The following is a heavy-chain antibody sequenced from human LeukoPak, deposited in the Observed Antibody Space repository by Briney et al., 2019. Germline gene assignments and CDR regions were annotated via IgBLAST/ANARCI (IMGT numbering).Heavy chain of an antibody. CDR3: AKAEAYSSGSDFDY. V-gene: IGHV3-9*01. CDR2: ISWNSGSI. J-gene: IGHJ4*02. Sequence: SLRLSCAASGFTFDDYAMHWVRQAPGKGLEWVSGISWNSGSIGYADSVKGRFTISRDNAKNSLYLQMNSLRAEDTALYYCAKAEAYSSGSDFDYWGQGTLVTVSS. D-gene: IGHD6-19*01. CDR1: GFTFDDYA.